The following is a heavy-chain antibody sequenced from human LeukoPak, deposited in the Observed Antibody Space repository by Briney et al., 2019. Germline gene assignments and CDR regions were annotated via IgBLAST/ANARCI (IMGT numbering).Heavy chain of an antibody. D-gene: IGHD3-9*01. J-gene: IGHJ4*02. CDR1: GYTLTELS. CDR3: GVYDILTGYSYFDY. Sequence: ASVTVSCKVSGYTLTELSMHWVRQAPGKGLEWMGGFDPEDGETIYAQKFQGRVTMTEDTSTDTAYMELSSLRSEDTAVYYCGVYDILTGYSYFDYWGQGPLVTVSS. CDR2: FDPEDGET. V-gene: IGHV1-24*01.